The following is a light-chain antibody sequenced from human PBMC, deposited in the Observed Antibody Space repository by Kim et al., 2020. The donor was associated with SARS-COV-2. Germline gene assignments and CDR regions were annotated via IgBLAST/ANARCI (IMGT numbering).Light chain of an antibody. J-gene: IGKJ1*01. CDR2: DAS. Sequence: SPGQRATLSCRASQSVSSGYSAWYQQKPGQAPRLLIHDASSRATGVPDRFSGSGSGTDFTLTISRLEPEDFAVYYCQQYGDSRWTFGQGTKVDIK. CDR1: QSVSSGY. V-gene: IGKV3-20*01. CDR3: QQYGDSRWT.